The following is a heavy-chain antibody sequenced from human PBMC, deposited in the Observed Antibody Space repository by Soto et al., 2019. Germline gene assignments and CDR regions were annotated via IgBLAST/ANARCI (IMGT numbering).Heavy chain of an antibody. CDR2: FSGSGGST. J-gene: IGHJ4*02. CDR3: AKDPTGDWLDY. Sequence: EVQLLESGGGLVQPGGSLRLSCAASGFTFSSYAMSWVRQAPGKGLEWVSAFSGSGGSTYYADYVKGRFTISRDNSKNPLYLQMNSLRAHDTAVYYCAKDPTGDWLDYWGQGTLVTVSS. CDR1: GFTFSSYA. D-gene: IGHD7-27*01. V-gene: IGHV3-23*01.